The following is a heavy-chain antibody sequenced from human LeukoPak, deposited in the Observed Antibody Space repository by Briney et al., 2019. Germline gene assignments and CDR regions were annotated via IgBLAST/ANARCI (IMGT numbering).Heavy chain of an antibody. D-gene: IGHD3-3*01. CDR3: ARVRGYGFWSEFDP. J-gene: IGHJ5*02. CDR2: INPISGGA. Sequence: ASVKVSCKASGYTFTGYYIHWVRQAPGQGLEWMGWINPISGGANYTQKFQGRVTMSRDTSISTAYMEPSSLRSDDTAVYYCARVRGYGFWSEFDPWGQGTLVTVSS. CDR1: GYTFTGYY. V-gene: IGHV1-2*02.